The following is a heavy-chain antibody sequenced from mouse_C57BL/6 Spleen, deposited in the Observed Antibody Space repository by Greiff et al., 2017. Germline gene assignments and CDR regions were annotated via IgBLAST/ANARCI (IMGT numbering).Heavy chain of an antibody. CDR3: ARLRNYSKGNYAMDY. CDR2: INPSTGGT. Sequence: EVKLVESGPELVKPGASVKISCKASGYSFTGYYMNWVKQSPEKSLEWIGEINPSTGGTTDNQKFKAKATLTVDKSSSTAYMQLKSLTSEDSAVYYCARLRNYSKGNYAMDYWGQGTSVTVSS. D-gene: IGHD2-5*01. V-gene: IGHV1-42*01. J-gene: IGHJ4*01. CDR1: GYSFTGYY.